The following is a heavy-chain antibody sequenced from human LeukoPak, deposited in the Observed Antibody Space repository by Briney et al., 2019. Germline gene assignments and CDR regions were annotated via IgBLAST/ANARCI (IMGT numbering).Heavy chain of an antibody. J-gene: IGHJ5*02. D-gene: IGHD4-17*01. CDR1: GGSISSYF. CDR2: IYNSGTT. Sequence: PSETLSLTCTVYGGSISSYFWSWIRQPPGKGLEWIGNIYNSGTTNYNPSLKSRVTMSLDTSKNHFSLRLDSVTAADTAVYFCARLYGWLDPWGQGTLVIVSS. CDR3: ARLYGWLDP. V-gene: IGHV4-59*01.